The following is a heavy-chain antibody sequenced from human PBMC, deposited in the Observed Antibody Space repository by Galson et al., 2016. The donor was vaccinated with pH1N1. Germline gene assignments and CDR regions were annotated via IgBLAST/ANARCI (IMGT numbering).Heavy chain of an antibody. Sequence: QSGAEVKKTGESLKISCEGFGYSLTNYWIVWVRQMPGKGLEWMGIIYLSDSHTTYSPSFQGQVTISADKSISTAYLERSSLKASDTATYYCASTRPEFRYFDWQKPHSFDYWGQGTLVTVSS. V-gene: IGHV5-51*01. CDR3: ASTRPEFRYFDWQKPHSFDY. J-gene: IGHJ4*02. D-gene: IGHD3-9*01. CDR2: IYLSDSHT. CDR1: GYSLTNYW.